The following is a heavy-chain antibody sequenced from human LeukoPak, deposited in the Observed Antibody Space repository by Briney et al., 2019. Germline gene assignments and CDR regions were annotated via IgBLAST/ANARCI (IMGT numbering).Heavy chain of an antibody. CDR2: VFPSGST. Sequence: SESLSLICTVSGGSISSGSYYWTWIRQPAGNGLEWIGRVFPSGSTNYNPSLKSRVTVSVDTSKNQFSLKLSSVTAADTAVYYCARVFFYNDANSIDLWGRGTLVTVSS. V-gene: IGHV4-61*02. J-gene: IGHJ2*01. CDR1: GGSISSGSYY. D-gene: IGHD1-1*01. CDR3: ARVFFYNDANSIDL.